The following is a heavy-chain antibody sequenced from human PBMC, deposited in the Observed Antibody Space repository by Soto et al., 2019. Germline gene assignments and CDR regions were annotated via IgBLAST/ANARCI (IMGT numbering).Heavy chain of an antibody. J-gene: IGHJ5*01. CDR1: GFIFTNHG. CDR2: VWSDGSRE. V-gene: IGHV3-33*01. Sequence: QVHLVESGGGVVQPGRSLRLSCAASGFIFTNHGMHWIRQAPGKGLEWVAVVWSDGSRENYGDSRKGRFTISRDNSKNTVYLQINRLRVDDTATYYCARDPPPSVVGPTGWFDSWGQGTLVIVSS. D-gene: IGHD1-26*01. CDR3: ARDPPPSVVGPTGWFDS.